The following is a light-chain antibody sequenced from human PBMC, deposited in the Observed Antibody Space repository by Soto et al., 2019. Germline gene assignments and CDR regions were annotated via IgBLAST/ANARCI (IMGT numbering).Light chain of an antibody. V-gene: IGKV1-5*01. CDR1: QRISTW. Sequence: IQMTQFPSSLSASVRDRVTVTCRASQRISTWLAWYQQKPGKAPKLLISDASSLETGVPSRFSGSGSGTEFTLTINSLQPDDFATYYCQQYKSYWTFGQGTKVDIK. CDR3: QQYKSYWT. CDR2: DAS. J-gene: IGKJ1*01.